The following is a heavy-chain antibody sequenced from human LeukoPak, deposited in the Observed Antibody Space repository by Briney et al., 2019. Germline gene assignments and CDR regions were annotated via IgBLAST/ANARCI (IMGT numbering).Heavy chain of an antibody. CDR1: GYTFTNYA. J-gene: IGHJ4*02. Sequence: GASVKVSCKASGYTFTNYAMHWVRQAPGQRLEWMGWINGGNGNTKHAQKFQGRVTITRDTSASTAYMELSSLRSEDTAVYYCARDDDSSSWYGYWGQGTLVTVSS. V-gene: IGHV1-3*01. D-gene: IGHD6-13*01. CDR2: INGGNGNT. CDR3: ARDDDSSSWYGY.